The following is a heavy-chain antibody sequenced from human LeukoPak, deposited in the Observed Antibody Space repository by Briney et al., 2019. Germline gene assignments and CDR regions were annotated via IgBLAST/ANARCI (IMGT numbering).Heavy chain of an antibody. CDR1: GGSFSGYY. V-gene: IGHV4-34*01. J-gene: IGHJ3*02. D-gene: IGHD2-2*02. CDR3: ARILVVPAAIRRSGAFDI. Sequence: SETLSLTCAVYGGSFSGYYWSWIRQPPGKRLEWIGEINHSGSTNYNPSLKSRVTISVDTSKNQFSLKLSSVTAADTAVYYCARILVVPAAIRRSGAFDIWGQGTMVTVSS. CDR2: INHSGST.